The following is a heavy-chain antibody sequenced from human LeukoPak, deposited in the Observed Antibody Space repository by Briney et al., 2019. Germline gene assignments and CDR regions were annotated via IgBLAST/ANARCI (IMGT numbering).Heavy chain of an antibody. J-gene: IGHJ4*02. Sequence: ASVKISCKVSGYTFTDYYMHWVRQAPGKGLEWMGLVDPEDGETIYAEKFQGRVTITADTSTDTAYMELSSLRSEDTAVYYCATVKNGGNNLFDYWGQGTLVTVSS. D-gene: IGHD1/OR15-1a*01. CDR1: GYTFTDYY. CDR3: ATVKNGGNNLFDY. V-gene: IGHV1-69-2*01. CDR2: VDPEDGET.